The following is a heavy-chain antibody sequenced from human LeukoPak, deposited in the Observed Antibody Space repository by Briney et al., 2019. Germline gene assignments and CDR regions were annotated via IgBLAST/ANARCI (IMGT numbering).Heavy chain of an antibody. V-gene: IGHV3-21*01. CDR2: ISSSGTSI. J-gene: IGHJ6*02. CDR1: GSTFSAYN. CDR3: ARHTGPYYSSGSYGLDV. Sequence: PGGSLRLSCAASGSTFSAYNMNWVRQAPGKGLEWVSSISSSGTSIYYAESSKGRFTISRDNAKNSLYLQMNSLRAEDTAVYYCARHTGPYYSSGSYGLDVWGQGTTVIVSS. D-gene: IGHD3-10*01.